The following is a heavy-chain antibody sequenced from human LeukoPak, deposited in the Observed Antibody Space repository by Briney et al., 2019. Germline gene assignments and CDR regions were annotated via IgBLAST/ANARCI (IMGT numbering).Heavy chain of an antibody. CDR2: IYYSGRT. CDR3: ARAELELPRNPGTISQYYFDY. CDR1: GDSISSSSYY. J-gene: IGHJ4*02. D-gene: IGHD1-7*01. V-gene: IGHV4-39*01. Sequence: PSETLSLTCTVSGDSISSSSYYWGWIRQPPGKGLEWIGSIYYSGRTYYNPSLKSRVTISVDTSKNQFSLKLSPVTAADTAVYYCARAELELPRNPGTISQYYFDYWGQGTLVTVSS.